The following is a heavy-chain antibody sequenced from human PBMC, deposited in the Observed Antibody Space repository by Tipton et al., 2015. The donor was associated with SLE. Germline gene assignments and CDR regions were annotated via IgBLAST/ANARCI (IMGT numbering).Heavy chain of an antibody. CDR2: IYHSGST. J-gene: IGHJ3*02. Sequence: TLSLTCAVSGYSITSGYYWGWIRQPPGKGLEWIGSIYHSGSTYYNPSLKSRVTISVDTSKNHFSLKLSSVTAADTAVYYCARGGRAPLRSSWSNAFDIWGQGTMVTVSS. CDR3: ARGGRAPLRSSWSNAFDI. D-gene: IGHD6-13*01. CDR1: GYSITSGYY. V-gene: IGHV4-38-2*01.